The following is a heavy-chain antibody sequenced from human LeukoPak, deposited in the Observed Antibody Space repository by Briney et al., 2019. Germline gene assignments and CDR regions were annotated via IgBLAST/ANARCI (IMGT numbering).Heavy chain of an antibody. V-gene: IGHV1-2*02. CDR2: INPNSGGT. CDR3: ARGPFGVAGVYFDY. D-gene: IGHD3-3*01. Sequence: GASVKVSCKASGYTFTGYYMHWVRQAPGQGLEWMGWINPNSGGTNYAQKFQGRVTMTRDTSISTAYMELSRLRSDDTAVYYCARGPFGVAGVYFDYWGQGTLVTVSS. CDR1: GYTFTGYY. J-gene: IGHJ4*02.